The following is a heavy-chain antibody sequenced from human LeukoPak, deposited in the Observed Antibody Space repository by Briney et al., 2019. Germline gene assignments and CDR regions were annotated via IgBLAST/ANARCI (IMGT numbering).Heavy chain of an antibody. J-gene: IGHJ4*02. CDR3: ARAGHYSNYLDY. D-gene: IGHD4-11*01. CDR1: GGSISSYY. CDR2: IYTSGST. V-gene: IGHV4-4*07. Sequence: SETLSLTCTVSGGSISSYYWSWIRQPAGKGLEWIGRIYTSGSTNYNPSLKSRVTMSVDTSKNQFSLTLSSVTAADAAVYYCARAGHYSNYLDYWGQGTLVTVSS.